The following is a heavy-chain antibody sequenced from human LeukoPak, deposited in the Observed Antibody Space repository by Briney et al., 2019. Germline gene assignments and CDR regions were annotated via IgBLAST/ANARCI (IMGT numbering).Heavy chain of an antibody. CDR2: MNPKSGDT. V-gene: IGHV1-2*02. Sequence: ASVKVSCKASGYTFTDYYLHWLRQAPGQGLEWMGWMNPKSGDTHYAQKFQGSVTMTRDTSISTAYMELSRLRSDDTAVYYCARQSTYLGGLGYYYYMDVWGKGTTVTVSS. J-gene: IGHJ6*03. CDR3: ARQSTYLGGLGYYYYMDV. D-gene: IGHD3-10*01. CDR1: GYTFTDYY.